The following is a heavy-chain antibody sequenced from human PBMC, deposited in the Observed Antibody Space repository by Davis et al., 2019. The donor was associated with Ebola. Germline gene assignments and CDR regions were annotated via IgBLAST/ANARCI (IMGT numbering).Heavy chain of an antibody. J-gene: IGHJ4*01. V-gene: IGHV1-69*13. Sequence: SVKVSGKASGGTFSSYAISWVRQAPGEGLDWMGGIIAVSGVPKYAQDFQGRVTITADESTSTAYMELSSLRSEHPAMSYFRTFRYADGSAYFFPQSHWGHGTLVTVSS. CDR2: IIAVSGVP. CDR1: GGTFSSYA. D-gene: IGHD3-3*01. CDR3: RTFRYADGSAYFFPQSH.